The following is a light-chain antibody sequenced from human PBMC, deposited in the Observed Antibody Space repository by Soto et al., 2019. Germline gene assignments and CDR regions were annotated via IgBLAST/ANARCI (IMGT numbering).Light chain of an antibody. J-gene: IGKJ4*01. CDR1: QTMSNTF. CDR3: QQYGVSPT. Sequence: EIVLTQSPGTLSLSPGEGATLSCRASQTMSNTFLAWYQQRPGQAPRLLIYGASGRAAGIPDRFSGSGSGTDFTLSISRLEPEDFAVYYCQQYGVSPTFGGGTKVEIK. CDR2: GAS. V-gene: IGKV3-20*01.